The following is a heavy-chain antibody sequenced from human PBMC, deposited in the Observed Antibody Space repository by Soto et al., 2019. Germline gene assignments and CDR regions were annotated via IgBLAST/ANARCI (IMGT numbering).Heavy chain of an antibody. Sequence: PSETLSLTCTVSGGSISSYYWSWIRQPPGKGLEWIGYIYYSGSTNYNPSLKSRVTISVDTSKNQFSLKLSSVTAADTAVYYCARDLGDAYNSQLFDYWGQGTLVTVSS. D-gene: IGHD1-26*01. CDR3: ARDLGDAYNSQLFDY. CDR2: IYYSGST. V-gene: IGHV4-59*01. CDR1: GGSISSYY. J-gene: IGHJ4*02.